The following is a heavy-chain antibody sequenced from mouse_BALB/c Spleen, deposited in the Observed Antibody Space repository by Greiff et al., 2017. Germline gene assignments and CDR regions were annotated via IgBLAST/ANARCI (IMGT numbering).Heavy chain of an antibody. V-gene: IGHV5-12-2*01. J-gene: IGHJ4*01. CDR2: ISNGGGST. CDR3: ARRVVATDYAMDY. CDR1: GFTFSSYT. D-gene: IGHD1-1*01. Sequence: DVKLVESGGGLVQPGGSLKLSCAASGFTFSSYTMSWVRQTPEKRLEWVAYISNGGGSTYYPDTVKGRFTISRDKAKNTLYLQMSSLKSEDTAMYYCARRVVATDYAMDYWGQGTSVTVSS.